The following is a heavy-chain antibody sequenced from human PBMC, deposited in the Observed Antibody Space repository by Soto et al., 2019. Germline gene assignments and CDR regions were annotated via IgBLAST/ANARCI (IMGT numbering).Heavy chain of an antibody. CDR3: ARVRGHHYDSSGYYRAFDY. V-gene: IGHV4-31*03. D-gene: IGHD3-22*01. J-gene: IGHJ4*02. CDR1: GGSISSGGYY. CDR2: IYYSGST. Sequence: SETLSLTCTVSGGSISSGGYYWSWIRQHPGKGLEWIGYIYYSGSTYYNPSLKSRVTISVDTSKNQFSLKLSSVTAADTAVYYCARVRGHHYDSSGYYRAFDYWGQGTLVTVSS.